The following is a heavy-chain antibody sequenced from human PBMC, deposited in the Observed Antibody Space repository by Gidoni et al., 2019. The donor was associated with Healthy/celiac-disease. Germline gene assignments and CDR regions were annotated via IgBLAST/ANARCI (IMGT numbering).Heavy chain of an antibody. V-gene: IGHV2-5*02. CDR1: GFSLSTSGVG. CDR2: IYWDDDK. D-gene: IGHD5-18*01. Sequence: QITLKESGPTLVKPTQTLTLTCTFSGFSLSTSGVGVGWIRQPPGKALEWLALIYWDDDKRYSPSLKSRLTITKDTSKNQVVLTMTNMDPVDTATYYCAHRQLGYSYGDFDYWGQGTLVTVSS. CDR3: AHRQLGYSYGDFDY. J-gene: IGHJ4*02.